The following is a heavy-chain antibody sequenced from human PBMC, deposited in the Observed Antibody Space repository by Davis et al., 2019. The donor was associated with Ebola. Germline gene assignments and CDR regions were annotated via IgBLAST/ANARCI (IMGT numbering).Heavy chain of an antibody. D-gene: IGHD2-15*01. V-gene: IGHV3-9*01. CDR2: ISWNSGSI. CDR1: GFTFDDYA. J-gene: IGHJ6*02. CDR3: AKDIGVGSNYYYYGMDV. Sequence: PGGSLRLSCAASGFTFDDYAMHWVRQAPGKGLEWVSGISWNSGSIGYADSVKGRFTISRDNAKNSLYLQMNSLRAEDTALYYCAKDIGVGSNYYYYGMDVWGQGTTVTVSS.